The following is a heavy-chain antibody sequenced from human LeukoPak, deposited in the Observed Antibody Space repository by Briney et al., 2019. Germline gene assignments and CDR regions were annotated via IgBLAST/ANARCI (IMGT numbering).Heavy chain of an antibody. D-gene: IGHD5-18*01. CDR3: ASGQSYGLYYYGMDV. CDR1: GGSISSGGYY. Sequence: PSETLSLTCTVSGGSISSGGYYWSWIRQPPGKGLEWIGYIYHSGSTNYNPSLKSRVTISVDKSKNQFSLKLSSVTAADTAVYYCASGQSYGLYYYGMDVWGQGTTVTVSS. J-gene: IGHJ6*02. CDR2: IYHSGST. V-gene: IGHV4-30-2*01.